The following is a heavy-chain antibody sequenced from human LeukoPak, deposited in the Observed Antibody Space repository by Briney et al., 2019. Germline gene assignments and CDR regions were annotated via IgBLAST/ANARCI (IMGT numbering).Heavy chain of an antibody. J-gene: IGHJ6*03. D-gene: IGHD7-27*01. V-gene: IGHV4-34*01. Sequence: SETLSLTCAVYGGSFSGYYWSWIRQPPGKGLERIGSIYYSGSTYYNPSLKSRVTISVDKSKNQFSLKLSSVTAADTAVYYCARDLSGVYYYYYMDVWGKGTTVTVSS. CDR3: ARDLSGVYYYYYMDV. CDR1: GGSFSGYY. CDR2: IYYSGST.